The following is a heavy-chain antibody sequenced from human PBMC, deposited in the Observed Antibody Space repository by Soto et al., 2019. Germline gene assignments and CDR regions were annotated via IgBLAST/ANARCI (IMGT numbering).Heavy chain of an antibody. CDR3: ARGAAAAGKEDWFDP. V-gene: IGHV1-46*01. CDR1: GYTFTSYY. D-gene: IGHD6-13*01. CDR2: INPSGGST. Sequence: GASVKVSCKASGYTFTSYYMHWVRQAPGQGLEWMGIINPSGGSTSYAQKFQGRVTMTRDTSTSTVYMELSSPRSEDTAVYYCARGAAAAGKEDWFDPWGQGTLVTVSS. J-gene: IGHJ5*02.